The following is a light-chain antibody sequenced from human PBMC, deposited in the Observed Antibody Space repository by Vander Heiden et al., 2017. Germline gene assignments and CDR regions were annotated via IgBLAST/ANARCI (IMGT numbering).Light chain of an antibody. CDR2: AAF. J-gene: IGKJ3*01. V-gene: IGKV1-39*01. Sequence: DIQMTQSPSSLSASVGDRVTITCRASQSISSNLNWYQQKPGKGPKLLIYAAFTLQSGVPSRFSGSGSGTDFTLTISSLQPEDLGTYYCQQSVSGVSFGPGTKVNIK. CDR1: QSISSN. CDR3: QQSVSGVS.